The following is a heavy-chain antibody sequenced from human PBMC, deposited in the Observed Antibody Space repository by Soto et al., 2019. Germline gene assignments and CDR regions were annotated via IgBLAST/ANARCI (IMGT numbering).Heavy chain of an antibody. CDR3: ARLDYDFWSGYRMDV. Sequence: PSETLSLTCTVSGGSISSYYWSWIRQPPGKGLEWIGYIYYSGSTNYNPSLKSRVTISVDTSKNQFSLKLSSVTAADTAVYYCARLDYDFWSGYRMDVWSKGTTVTVSS. CDR2: IYYSGST. V-gene: IGHV4-59*01. CDR1: GGSISSYY. D-gene: IGHD3-3*01. J-gene: IGHJ6*04.